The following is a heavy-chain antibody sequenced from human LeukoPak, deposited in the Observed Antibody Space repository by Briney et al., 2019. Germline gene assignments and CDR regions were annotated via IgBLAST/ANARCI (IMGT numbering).Heavy chain of an antibody. J-gene: IGHJ4*02. D-gene: IGHD3-16*01. CDR1: GFTFDDYA. CDR3: ANEDTEDYDYVWGSYSY. V-gene: IGHV3-9*01. CDR2: INWNSDSI. Sequence: GGSLRLSCAVSGFTFDDYAMHWVRQVPGKGLEWVSGINWNSDSIGYADSVKGRFTTSRDNSKNALYLQMNSLRAEDTAVYYCANEDTEDYDYVWGSYSYWGQGTLVTVSS.